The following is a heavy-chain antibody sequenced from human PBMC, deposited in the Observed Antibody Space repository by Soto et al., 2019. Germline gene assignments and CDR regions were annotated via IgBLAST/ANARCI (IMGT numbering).Heavy chain of an antibody. Sequence: GGSLRLSCAASGFTFSSYGMHWVRQAPGKGLEWVAVISYDGSNKYYADSVKGRFTISRDNSKNTLYLQMNSLRAEDTAVYYCAKAWATKYYYYYMDVWGKGTTVTVSS. CDR1: GFTFSSYG. D-gene: IGHD7-27*01. CDR2: ISYDGSNK. CDR3: AKAWATKYYYYYMDV. V-gene: IGHV3-30*18. J-gene: IGHJ6*03.